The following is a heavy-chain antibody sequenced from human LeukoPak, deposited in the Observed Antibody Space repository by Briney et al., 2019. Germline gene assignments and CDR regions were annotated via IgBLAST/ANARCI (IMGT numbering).Heavy chain of an antibody. CDR1: GFTFSSYS. CDR2: ISSSSSYI. J-gene: IGHJ4*02. D-gene: IGHD3-10*01. CDR3: ARAPWFGESPLDY. Sequence: GGSLRLSCAASGFTFSSYSMNWVRQAPGKGLEWVSSISSSSSYIYYADSVKGRFTISRDNAKNSLYLQMNSLRAEDTAVYYCARAPWFGESPLDYWGQGTLVTVSS. V-gene: IGHV3-21*01.